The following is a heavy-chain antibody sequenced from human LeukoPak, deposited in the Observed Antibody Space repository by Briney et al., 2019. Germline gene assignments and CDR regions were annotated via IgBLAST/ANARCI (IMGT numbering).Heavy chain of an antibody. J-gene: IGHJ4*02. CDR2: ISGSGVIT. CDR1: GFTFSNYA. CDR3: AKEWWEPTRDDYFDY. V-gene: IGHV3-23*01. D-gene: IGHD1-26*01. Sequence: GGSLRLSCAASGFTFSNYAMSWVRQAPGKGLEWDSVISGSGVITYYADSVKGRFTISRDNSKNTLYLQMNSLRAEDTAVYYCAKEWWEPTRDDYFDYWGQGTLVTVSS.